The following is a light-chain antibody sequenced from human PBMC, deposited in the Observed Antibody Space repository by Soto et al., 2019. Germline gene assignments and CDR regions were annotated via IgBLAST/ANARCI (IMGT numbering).Light chain of an antibody. V-gene: IGKV1-5*01. CDR3: QQYGGSPT. J-gene: IGKJ1*01. CDR1: QSISSW. CDR2: DAS. Sequence: DIQMTQSPSTLSASVGDRVTITCRASQSISSWLAWYQQKPGKAPKLLIYDASSLESGVPSRFSGSGSGTEFTLTISGLEPEDFAVYHCQQYGGSPTFGQGTKVDIK.